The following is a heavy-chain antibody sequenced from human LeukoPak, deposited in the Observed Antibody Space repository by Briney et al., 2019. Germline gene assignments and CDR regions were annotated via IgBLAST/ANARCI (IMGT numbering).Heavy chain of an antibody. Sequence: ASVKVSCMASGYTFTGYYIHWVRPAPGRGREWMGWINPNSGGTNYARKFRGRVTIPRETSISRANRELSGLKSDDPAVYFCAREPTPPSEFWGQGTLVTVSS. CDR2: INPNSGGT. CDR1: GYTFTGYY. V-gene: IGHV1-2*02. D-gene: IGHD3-10*01. J-gene: IGHJ4*02. CDR3: AREPTPPSEF.